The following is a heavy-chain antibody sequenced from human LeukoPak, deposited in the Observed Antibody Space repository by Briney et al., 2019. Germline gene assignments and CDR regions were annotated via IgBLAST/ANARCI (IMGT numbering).Heavy chain of an antibody. V-gene: IGHV1-8*01. Sequence: GASVMVSFQSSGYTFTSYDIKWVRQALGQGVEWVGWMNPNSDNTVYAQKFQGRLTITRNAHISTAYMDQRCVRSEDTAVYYCAREDIVATIRGNWFDPWGQGTLVTVSS. CDR1: GYTFTSYD. J-gene: IGHJ5*02. CDR3: AREDIVATIRGNWFDP. CDR2: MNPNSDNT. D-gene: IGHD5-12*01.